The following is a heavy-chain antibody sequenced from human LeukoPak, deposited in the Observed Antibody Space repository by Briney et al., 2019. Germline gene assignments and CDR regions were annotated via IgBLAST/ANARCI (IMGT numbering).Heavy chain of an antibody. CDR1: GYTFTDYH. D-gene: IGHD4-17*01. CDR2: INPYSGGT. V-gene: IGHV1-2*02. Sequence: ASVKVSCKASGYTFTDYHMHWVRQAPGKGLEWMGWINPYSGGTKNAQKFQGRVTMTRDASTSTAYMDLSRLTFDDTAFYYCARGDIYGDYVWWGQGTLVTVSS. J-gene: IGHJ4*02. CDR3: ARGDIYGDYVW.